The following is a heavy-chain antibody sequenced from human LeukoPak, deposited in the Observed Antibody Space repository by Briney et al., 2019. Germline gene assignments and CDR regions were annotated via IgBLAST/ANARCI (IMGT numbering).Heavy chain of an antibody. J-gene: IGHJ4*02. Sequence: PSEPLSLTCTVSGGSISCSSYYWGWIRQPPGKGLEWIGSIYYSGSTYYNPSLKSRVTISVDTSKTQFSLKLSSVTAADTAVYYCARLERPPARHFDYWGQGILVIVSS. CDR3: ARLERPPARHFDY. D-gene: IGHD6-25*01. V-gene: IGHV4-39*07. CDR1: GGSISCSSYY. CDR2: IYYSGST.